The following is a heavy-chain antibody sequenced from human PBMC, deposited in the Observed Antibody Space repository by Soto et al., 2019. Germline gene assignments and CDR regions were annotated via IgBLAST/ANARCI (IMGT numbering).Heavy chain of an antibody. CDR1: GYTFTSYA. CDR3: ARGHLELSRSYYYYGMDV. J-gene: IGHJ6*02. Sequence: SVKVSCKASGYTFTSYAISWVRQAPGQGLEWMGGIIPIFGTANYAQKFQGRVTITADESTSTAYMELSSLRSEDTAVYYCARGHLELSRSYYYYGMDVWGQGTTFTVSS. CDR2: IIPIFGTA. D-gene: IGHD1-7*01. V-gene: IGHV1-69*13.